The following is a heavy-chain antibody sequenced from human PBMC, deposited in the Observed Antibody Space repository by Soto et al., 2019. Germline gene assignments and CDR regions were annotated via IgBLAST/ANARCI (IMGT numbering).Heavy chain of an antibody. CDR3: ARGGTVTTFVSLNDDY. Sequence: GASVKVSCKASGYTFTSYYMHWVRQAPGQGLEWMGIINPSGGSTSYAQKFQGRVTMTRDTSTSTVYMELSSLRSEDTAVYYCARGGTVTTFVSLNDDYWGQGTLVTVSS. CDR1: GYTFTSYY. V-gene: IGHV1-46*01. J-gene: IGHJ4*02. D-gene: IGHD4-17*01. CDR2: INPSGGST.